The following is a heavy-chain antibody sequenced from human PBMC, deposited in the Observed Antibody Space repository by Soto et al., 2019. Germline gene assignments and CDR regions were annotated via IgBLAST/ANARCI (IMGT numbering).Heavy chain of an antibody. CDR1: GFNFGDYA. CDR2: IRGGTDGGTT. J-gene: IGHJ4*02. CDR3: SRDSLGREAGKLFDY. V-gene: IGHV3-49*03. Sequence: GGSLRLSCRGSGFNFGDYAVAWIRQAPGKGLEWIGLIRGGTDGGTTEYGASLTGRFTISRDDSGSIAYLQMDSLRHKDTAFYNCSRDSLGREAGKLFDYWGPGTLVTVSS. D-gene: IGHD6-13*01.